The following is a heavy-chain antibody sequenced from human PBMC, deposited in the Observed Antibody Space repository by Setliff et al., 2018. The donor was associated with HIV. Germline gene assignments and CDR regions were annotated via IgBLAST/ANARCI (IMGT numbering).Heavy chain of an antibody. D-gene: IGHD6-13*01. CDR3: ASASHMTATGYP. CDR1: GGSVSNYY. CDR2: IFTSGST. J-gene: IGHJ5*02. Sequence: SETLSLTCTVSGGSVSNYYWTWIRQAPGKGLEWIGYIFTSGSTTYNPSLKSRVTISVDTSKNQFSLKLTSVTAADTAVYYCASASHMTATGYPWGQGTLVTVSS. V-gene: IGHV4-4*09.